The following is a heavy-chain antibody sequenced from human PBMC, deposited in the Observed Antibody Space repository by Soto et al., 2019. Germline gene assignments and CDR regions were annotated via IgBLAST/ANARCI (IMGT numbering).Heavy chain of an antibody. CDR3: KRKTFSDRDS. Sequence: EVQLVESGGGLVQPGGSLRLSCTDSGFTFSGDWMHWVRQAPGKGMVWVSRLGPNENVLNYADSVKGRFTISRDNGKNSLYLQMNKLRIEYKAVYFDKRKTFSDRDSWGKGSLVNVS. CDR1: GFTFSGDW. J-gene: IGHJ4*02. D-gene: IGHD2-21*02. V-gene: IGHV3-74*01. CDR2: LGPNENVL.